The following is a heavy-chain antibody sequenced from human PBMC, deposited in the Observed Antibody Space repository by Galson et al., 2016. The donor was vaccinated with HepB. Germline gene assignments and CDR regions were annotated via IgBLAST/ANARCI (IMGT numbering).Heavy chain of an antibody. J-gene: IGHJ4*02. Sequence: SVKVSCKASGDSFNRYSISWVRQAPGHGLEWMGGIIPIFGTPDYAQKLQGRVIITADVSTSTSYMELSSLGFEDTAVYYCATLSYDVLTGYQYFFDHWGQGTLVNVSS. CDR3: ATLSYDVLTGYQYFFDH. CDR1: GDSFNRYS. V-gene: IGHV1-69*13. CDR2: IIPIFGTP. D-gene: IGHD3-9*01.